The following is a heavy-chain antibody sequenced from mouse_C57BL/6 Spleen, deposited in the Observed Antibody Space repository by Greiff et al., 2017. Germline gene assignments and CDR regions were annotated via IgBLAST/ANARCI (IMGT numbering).Heavy chain of an antibody. CDR2: IWSDGST. CDR1: GFSLTSYG. Sequence: VKVVESGPGLVAPSQSLSITCTVSGFSLTSYGVHWVRQPPGKGLEWLVVIWSDGSTTYNSALKSRLSISKDNSKSQVFLKMNILQTDDTAMYYCARHSSSYWYFDVWGTGTTVTVSS. V-gene: IGHV2-6-1*01. CDR3: ARHSSSYWYFDV. J-gene: IGHJ1*03.